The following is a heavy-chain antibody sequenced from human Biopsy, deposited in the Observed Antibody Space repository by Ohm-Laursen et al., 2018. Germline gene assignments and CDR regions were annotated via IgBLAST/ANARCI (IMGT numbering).Heavy chain of an antibody. CDR3: ARDSRGGHLNTTLITGKNLDS. V-gene: IGHV4-59*01. CDR2: IYYTGST. CDR1: RDSISNYY. D-gene: IGHD3-16*01. Sequence: SDTLSLTWTVSRDSISNYYWTWIRQSPGKGLEWTGYIYYTGSTNYNPSVKSRVTISVDTSKNQFSLKLNSVTAADTAVYFCARDSRGGHLNTTLITGKNLDSWGQGILVTVSS. J-gene: IGHJ4*02.